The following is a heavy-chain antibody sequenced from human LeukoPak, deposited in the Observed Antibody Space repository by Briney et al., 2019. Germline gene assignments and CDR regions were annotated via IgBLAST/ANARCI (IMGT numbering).Heavy chain of an antibody. CDR1: GDSVFSNSAA. J-gene: IGHJ5*02. CDR3: ARATKVVVPAAINYWFDP. Sequence: SQTLSLTCAISGDSVFSNSAAWNWIRQSPSRGLEWLGRTYYRSKWYNDYAVSVKSRITINPDTSKNQFSLQLNSVTPEDTAVYYCARATKVVVPAAINYWFDPWGQGTLVTVSS. D-gene: IGHD2-2*01. CDR2: TYYRSKWYN. V-gene: IGHV6-1*01.